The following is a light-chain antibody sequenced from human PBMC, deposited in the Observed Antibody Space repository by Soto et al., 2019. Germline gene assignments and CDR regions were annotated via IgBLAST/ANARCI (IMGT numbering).Light chain of an antibody. CDR1: SSDVGSYNL. Sequence: QSALIQPRSVSGSPGQSVTISCTGTSSDVGSYNLVSWYQQHPGKAPKLMIYEGSKRPSGVSNRFSGSKSGNTASLTISGLQAEDEADYYCCSYAGSSTYVFGTGTKLTVL. V-gene: IGLV2-23*01. CDR3: CSYAGSSTYV. CDR2: EGS. J-gene: IGLJ1*01.